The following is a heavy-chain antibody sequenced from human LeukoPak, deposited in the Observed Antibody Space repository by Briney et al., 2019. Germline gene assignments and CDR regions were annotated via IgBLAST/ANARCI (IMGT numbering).Heavy chain of an antibody. J-gene: IGHJ3*02. CDR2: IYNSGST. CDR3: ARDSGGPHSGFGI. V-gene: IGHV4-59*01. Sequence: PSETLSLTCTVSGGSISSYYWSWIRQPPGKGLEWIGYIYNSGSTNYNPSLKSRVTISVDTSKNQYSLKMSSVTAADTAVYYCARDSGGPHSGFGIWGQGTMVTASS. D-gene: IGHD1-26*01. CDR1: GGSISSYY.